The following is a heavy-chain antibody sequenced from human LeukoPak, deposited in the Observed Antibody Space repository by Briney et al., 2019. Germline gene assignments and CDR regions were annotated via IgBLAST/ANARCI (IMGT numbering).Heavy chain of an antibody. CDR2: INPSGGST. D-gene: IGHD4-11*01. V-gene: IGHV1-46*01. CDR3: ARDEVRLEDAFDI. J-gene: IGHJ3*02. Sequence: GASVKVSCRASGYTFTSYYMHWVRQAPGQGLEWMGIINPSGGSTSYAQKFQGRVTMTRDTSTSTVYMELSSLRSEDTAVYYCARDEVRLEDAFDIWGQGTMVTVSS. CDR1: GYTFTSYY.